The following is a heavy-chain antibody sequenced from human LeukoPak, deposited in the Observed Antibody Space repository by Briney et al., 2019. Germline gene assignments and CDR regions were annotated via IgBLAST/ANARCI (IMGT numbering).Heavy chain of an antibody. CDR2: ISYDGSNK. CDR1: GFTFSSYG. Sequence: GRSLRLSCAASGFTFSSYGMHLVRQAPGKGLEWVAVISYDGSNKYYADSVKGRFTISRDNSKNTLYLQMNSLRAEDTAVYYCAKDSRLKRSYSSGWNLFDYWGQGTLVTVSS. D-gene: IGHD6-19*01. CDR3: AKDSRLKRSYSSGWNLFDY. J-gene: IGHJ4*02. V-gene: IGHV3-30*18.